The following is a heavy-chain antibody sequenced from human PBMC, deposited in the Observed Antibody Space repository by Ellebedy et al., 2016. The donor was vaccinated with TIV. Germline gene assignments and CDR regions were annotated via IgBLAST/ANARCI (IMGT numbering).Heavy chain of an antibody. Sequence: MPSETLSLTCTVSGGSLNNYHWSWIRQPPGKGLEWIGYIYNSGSTSYNPSLKSRVTTSVDTSKNQFYLKLSSVTAADTAVYYCARAMWSYYFDYWGQGTLVTVSS. J-gene: IGHJ4*02. CDR2: IYNSGST. V-gene: IGHV4-59*01. CDR1: GGSLNNYH. D-gene: IGHD2-21*01. CDR3: ARAMWSYYFDY.